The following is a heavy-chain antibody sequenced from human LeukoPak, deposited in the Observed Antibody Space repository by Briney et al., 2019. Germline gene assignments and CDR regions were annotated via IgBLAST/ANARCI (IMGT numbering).Heavy chain of an antibody. D-gene: IGHD2-15*01. CDR2: ISWDGGST. J-gene: IGHJ4*02. CDR3: AREWVVAASGYFDY. V-gene: IGHV3-43D*04. CDR1: GFTFDDYA. Sequence: PGGSLRLSCAASGFTFDDYAMHWVRQAPGKGLEWVSLISWDGGSTYYADSVKGRFTISRDNSKNSLYLQMNSLRSADTALYYCAREWVVAASGYFDYWGQGTLVTVSS.